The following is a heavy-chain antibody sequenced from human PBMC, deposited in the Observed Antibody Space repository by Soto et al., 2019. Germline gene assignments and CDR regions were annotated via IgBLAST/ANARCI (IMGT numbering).Heavy chain of an antibody. D-gene: IGHD1-1*01. Sequence: GGSLRLSCAASGFSFSAYWMHWVRQPPGKGLVWVSRISIDGSNTIYADSVKGRFTISRDNARNTLYLQMNSLRAEDTAVYYCTRANNHGMGVWGQGTTVTVSS. CDR2: ISIDGSNT. J-gene: IGHJ6*02. CDR1: GFSFSAYW. CDR3: TRANNHGMGV. V-gene: IGHV3-74*01.